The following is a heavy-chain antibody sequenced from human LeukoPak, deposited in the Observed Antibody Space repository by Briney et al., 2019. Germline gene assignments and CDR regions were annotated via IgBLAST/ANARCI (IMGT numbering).Heavy chain of an antibody. CDR2: IIPIFGTA. D-gene: IGHD3-22*01. CDR1: GGTFSSYA. CDR3: ARGPYYYDSSGYYYAAGYYYYYMDV. J-gene: IGHJ6*03. V-gene: IGHV1-69*06. Sequence: ASVKVSCKASGGTFSSYAISWVRQAPGQGLEWMGGIIPIFGTANYAQKFQGRVTITADKSTSTAYMELSSLRSEDTAVYYCARGPYYYDSSGYYYAAGYYYYYMDVWGKGTTVTVSS.